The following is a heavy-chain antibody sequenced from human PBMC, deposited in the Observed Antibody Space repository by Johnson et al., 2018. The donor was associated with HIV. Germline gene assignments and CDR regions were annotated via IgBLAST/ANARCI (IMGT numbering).Heavy chain of an antibody. J-gene: IGHJ3*02. D-gene: IGHD2-15*01. CDR3: ARDLLLPEGLRVAFDI. Sequence: QVQLVESGGGVAQPGRSLRLSCAASGFTFSSYGMHWVRQAPGKGLEWVAVIWYDGSNNYYTDSVKGRFTISRDNSKNTMYLQMNSLRAEDTAVYYCARDLLLPEGLRVAFDIWGQGTLVTVSS. CDR2: IWYDGSNN. CDR1: GFTFSSYG. V-gene: IGHV3-33*01.